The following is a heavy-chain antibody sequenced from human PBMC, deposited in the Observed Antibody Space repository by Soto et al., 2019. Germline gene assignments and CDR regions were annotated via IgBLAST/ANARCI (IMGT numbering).Heavy chain of an antibody. Sequence: SETLSLTCAVYGGSVNGYYWNWIRQPPGKGLEWIGEINHTGGTRYNPSLKSRVTMSVDTSKNQFSLRLSSVTAADTAIYYCATRITVFGLLIPPFDPWGQGTQVTVSS. J-gene: IGHJ5*02. CDR1: GGSVNGYY. D-gene: IGHD3-3*01. V-gene: IGHV4-34*01. CDR2: INHTGGT. CDR3: ATRITVFGLLIPPFDP.